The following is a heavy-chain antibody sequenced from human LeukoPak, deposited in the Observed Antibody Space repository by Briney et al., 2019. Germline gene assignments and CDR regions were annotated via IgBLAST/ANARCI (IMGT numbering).Heavy chain of an antibody. J-gene: IGHJ4*02. CDR2: TYYRSKWHN. CDR3: VSLVGGDIDY. D-gene: IGHD5-12*01. Sequence: SXTXXVXGDSVXXKNTAXNWVRQSPSRGIECLGTTYYRSKWHNTYAASVKSCITINPHTSNNQFSLQLNSLTPHDTAVYFCVSLVGGDIDYWGQGTLVTVSS. CDR1: GDSVXXKNTA. V-gene: IGHV6-1*03.